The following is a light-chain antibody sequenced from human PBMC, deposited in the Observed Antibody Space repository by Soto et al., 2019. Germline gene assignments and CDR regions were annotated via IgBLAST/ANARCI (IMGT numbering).Light chain of an antibody. CDR1: SSDIGNYDF. J-gene: IGLJ1*01. CDR2: EVS. V-gene: IGLV2-14*01. Sequence: SALTQPASVSGSPGQSITISCTGTSSDIGNYDFVSWYQQVPGTAPKAMIYEVSSRPSGVSNRFSGSKSGNTASLTISGLQAEDEADYYCVSYTTSASYVFGTGTKVTVL. CDR3: VSYTTSASYV.